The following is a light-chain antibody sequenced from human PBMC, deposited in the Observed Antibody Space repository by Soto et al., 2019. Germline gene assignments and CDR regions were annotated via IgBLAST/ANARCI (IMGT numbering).Light chain of an antibody. CDR2: DVS. CDR1: SNDVGGYEY. Sequence: QSALTQPASVSGSPGQSITISCTGTSNDVGGYEYVTWYQPHPGKAPKLMIYDVSNRTSGISDRFSASKSANTASLTISGVKAEDEVHDSCSSYTSRATLVFGGGTKLTVL. CDR3: SSYTSRATLV. J-gene: IGLJ2*01. V-gene: IGLV2-14*03.